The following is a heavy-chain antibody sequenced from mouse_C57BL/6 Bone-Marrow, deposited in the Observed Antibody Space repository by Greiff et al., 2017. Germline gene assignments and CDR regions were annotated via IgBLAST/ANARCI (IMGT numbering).Heavy chain of an antibody. V-gene: IGHV1-85*01. D-gene: IGHD2-13*01. CDR3: ARAVTWYSVEY. CDR1: GYTFTSYD. CDR2: IYPRDGST. Sequence: QVQLQQSGPELVKPGASVKLSCKASGYTFTSYDLNWVKQRPGQGLEWIGWIYPRDGSTKYNEKFKGKATLTADTSSSTAYMGLRNLTSEDSAVYCCARAVTWYSVEYWGQGTSVAVSS. J-gene: IGHJ4*01.